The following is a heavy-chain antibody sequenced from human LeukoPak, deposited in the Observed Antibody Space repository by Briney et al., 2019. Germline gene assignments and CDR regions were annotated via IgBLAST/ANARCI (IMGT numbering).Heavy chain of an antibody. V-gene: IGHV1-2*06. J-gene: IGHJ3*02. Sequence: GASVKVSCKASGYTFTGYYMNWVRQAPGQGLEWMGRINPNSGGTNYAQKFQGRVTMTRDTSISIAYMELSRLRSDDTAVYYCARVGDGLNDAFDIWGQGTMVTVSS. CDR2: INPNSGGT. CDR3: ARVGDGLNDAFDI. CDR1: GYTFTGYY. D-gene: IGHD5-24*01.